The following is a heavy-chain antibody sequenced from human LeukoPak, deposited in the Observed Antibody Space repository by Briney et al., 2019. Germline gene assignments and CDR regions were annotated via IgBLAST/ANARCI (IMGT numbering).Heavy chain of an antibody. Sequence: PGGSLRLSCSASGYTFSSYAMHWVRQAPGKGLEYVSAISSNGGSTYYADSVKGRFTISRDNSRNTLYLQLNGLRVDDTALYYCVKGDNNILTGYYNSFDYWGQGTLVTVSS. CDR2: ISSNGGST. D-gene: IGHD3-9*01. CDR3: VKGDNNILTGYYNSFDY. CDR1: GYTFSSYA. J-gene: IGHJ4*02. V-gene: IGHV3-64D*06.